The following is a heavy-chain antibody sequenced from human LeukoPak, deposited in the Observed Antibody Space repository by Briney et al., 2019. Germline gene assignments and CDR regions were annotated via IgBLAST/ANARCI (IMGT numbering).Heavy chain of an antibody. CDR2: ISYDGSTE. V-gene: IGHV3-30*18. Sequence: GGSLRLSCAASGFTFSNYGMRRVRQAPGKGLEWVAVISYDGSTEQYSDSVKGRSTISRDNSKNTLYLQMDSLRPEDTAVYYCAKDYRRDGYNYYFDYWGQGTLVTLSS. J-gene: IGHJ4*02. CDR1: GFTFSNYG. D-gene: IGHD5-24*01. CDR3: AKDYRRDGYNYYFDY.